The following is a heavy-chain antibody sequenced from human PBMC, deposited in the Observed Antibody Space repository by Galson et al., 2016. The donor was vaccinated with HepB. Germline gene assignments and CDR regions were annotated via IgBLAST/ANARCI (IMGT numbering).Heavy chain of an antibody. CDR1: GDSVSSDYGA. V-gene: IGHV6-1*01. D-gene: IGHD6-19*01. CDR3: ARGWAGSGWSV. J-gene: IGHJ6*04. CDR2: TCYRSKWYN. Sequence: CAISGDSVSSDYGAWNWIRQSPSRGLEWLGRTCYRSKWYNDYGVSVKSRITINPDTSKNQVSLRLNSVTPEDTAVYYCARGWAGSGWSVWGKGTTVTVSS.